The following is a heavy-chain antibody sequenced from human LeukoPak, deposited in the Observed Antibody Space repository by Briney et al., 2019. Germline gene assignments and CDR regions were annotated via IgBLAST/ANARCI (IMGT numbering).Heavy chain of an antibody. CDR1: GGSISSYY. V-gene: IGHV4-59*01. CDR3: ARGGREYFADY. J-gene: IGHJ4*02. Sequence: NPSETLSLTCIVSGGSISSYYWSWIRQPPGKGLEWIGYIYYSGSTDYNPSLKSRVTISVDTSKNQFSLKLSSVTAADTAVYYCARGGREYFADYWGQGTLVTVSS. D-gene: IGHD3-9*01. CDR2: IYYSGST.